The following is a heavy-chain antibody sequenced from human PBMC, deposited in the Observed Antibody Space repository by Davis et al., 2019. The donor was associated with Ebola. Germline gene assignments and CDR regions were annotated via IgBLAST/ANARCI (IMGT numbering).Heavy chain of an antibody. Sequence: ASVKVSCKASGHTFTGYYMHWVRQAPGQGLEWMGWINPNSGGTNYAQKFQGWVTMTRDTSISTAYMELSRLRSDDTAVYYCARFHGSTKRTAYFDYWGQGTLVTVSS. CDR1: GHTFTGYY. J-gene: IGHJ4*02. D-gene: IGHD1-26*01. V-gene: IGHV1-2*04. CDR3: ARFHGSTKRTAYFDY. CDR2: INPNSGGT.